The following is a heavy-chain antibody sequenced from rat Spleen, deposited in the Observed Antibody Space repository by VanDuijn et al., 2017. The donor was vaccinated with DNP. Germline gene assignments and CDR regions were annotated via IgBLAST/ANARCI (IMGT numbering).Heavy chain of an antibody. J-gene: IGHJ3*01. CDR2: ISYSGNT. Sequence: EVQLQESGSGLVKPSQPLSLTCSVTGYSITSNYWGWIRKFPGNKMEYIGHISYSGNTNYNPSLKSRISITRDTSKNHFFLHLNSVTTEDTATYYCARWTRYFDYWGQGTLVTVSS. CDR3: ARWTRYFDY. D-gene: IGHD1-5*01. V-gene: IGHV3-1*01. CDR1: GYSITSNY.